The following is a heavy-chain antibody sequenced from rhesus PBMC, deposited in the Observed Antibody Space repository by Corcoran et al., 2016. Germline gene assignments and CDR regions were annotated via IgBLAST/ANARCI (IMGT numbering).Heavy chain of an antibody. CDR2: ITNSGSRT. V-gene: IGHV3S5*01. J-gene: IGHJ4*01. Sequence: EAQLVETGGGVVQPGGSLRISCATSGFTLLTYGRSWVRQAPGKGLEWVSGITNSGSRTFYADSVKGRFTISRDNSKNTLSLQMNSLRPEDTAVYYCANTPDHWGQGVLVTVSS. CDR3: ANTPDH. CDR1: GFTLLTYG.